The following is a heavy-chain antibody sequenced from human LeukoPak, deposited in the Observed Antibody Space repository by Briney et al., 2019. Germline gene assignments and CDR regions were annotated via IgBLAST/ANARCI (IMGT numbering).Heavy chain of an antibody. V-gene: IGHV3-30*02. CDR1: GFTFSSYG. J-gene: IGHJ4*02. CDR2: VHYDGSNK. CDR3: AKDPWDY. Sequence: GGSLRLSCAASGFTFSSYGIHWVRQAPGKGPEWVAFVHYDGSNKYYADSVKGRFTVSRDNSKNTVYLEMNSLNSEDTAVYYCAKDPWDYWGQGTLVTVSP.